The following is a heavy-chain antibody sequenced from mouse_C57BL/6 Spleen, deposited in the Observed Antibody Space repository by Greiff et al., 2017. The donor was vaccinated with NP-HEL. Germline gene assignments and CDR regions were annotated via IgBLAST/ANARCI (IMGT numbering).Heavy chain of an antibody. CDR1: GYTFTDYE. V-gene: IGHV1-15*01. CDR2: IDPETGGT. J-gene: IGHJ4*01. D-gene: IGHD2-4*01. Sequence: QVQLQQSGAELVRPGASVTLSCKASGYTFTDYEMHWVKQTPVHGLEWIGAIDPETGGTAYNQKFKGKAILTADKSSSTAYLELRSLTSEDSAVYYCTREGDYDLYAMEYWGQGTSVTVSS. CDR3: TREGDYDLYAMEY.